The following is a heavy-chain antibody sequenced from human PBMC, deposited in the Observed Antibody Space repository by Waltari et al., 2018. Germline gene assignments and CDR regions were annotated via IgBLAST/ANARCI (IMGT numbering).Heavy chain of an antibody. D-gene: IGHD3-16*02. V-gene: IGHV4-39*01. CDR1: GGSISSSRYY. Sequence: QLQLQESGPGLVKPSETLSLTCTVSGGSISSSRYYWGWIRQPPGKGLEWIGSIYYSGSTYYNPSLKSRVTISVDTSKNQFSLKLSSVTAADTAVYYCARLPGGMITFGGVIAWGQGTLVTVSS. J-gene: IGHJ4*02. CDR2: IYYSGST. CDR3: ARLPGGMITFGGVIA.